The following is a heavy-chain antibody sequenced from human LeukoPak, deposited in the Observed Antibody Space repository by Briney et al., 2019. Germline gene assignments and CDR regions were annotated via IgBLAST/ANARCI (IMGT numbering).Heavy chain of an antibody. D-gene: IGHD2-15*01. J-gene: IGHJ4*02. CDR2: IYSGGNS. CDR1: GFTVSNTY. V-gene: IGHV3-53*01. Sequence: TGGSLRLSCAVSGFTVSNTYMSWVRQAPGKGLEWVSIIYSGGNSYYADSVKGRFTISRDNSKNILFLQMNSLRAEDTAVYYCAKVRPTHIDYWGPGIVVTVSS. CDR3: AKVRPTHIDY.